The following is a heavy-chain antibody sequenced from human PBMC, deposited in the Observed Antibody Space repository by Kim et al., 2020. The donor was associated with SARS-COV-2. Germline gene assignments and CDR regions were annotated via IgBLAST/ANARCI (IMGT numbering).Heavy chain of an antibody. CDR2: INPSGGST. V-gene: IGHV1-46*01. CDR1: GYTFTSYY. CDR3: ARDLGYYDSSGYLDY. J-gene: IGHJ4*02. D-gene: IGHD3-22*01. Sequence: ASVKVSCKASGYTFTSYYMHWVRQAPGQGLEWMGIINPSGGSTSYAQKFQGRVTMTRDTSTSTVYMELSSLRSEDTAVYYCARDLGYYDSSGYLDYWGQGTLVPVSS.